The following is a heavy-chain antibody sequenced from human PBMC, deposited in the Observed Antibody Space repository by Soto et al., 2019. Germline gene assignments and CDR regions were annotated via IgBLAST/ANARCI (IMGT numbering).Heavy chain of an antibody. CDR1: GGSISTSSYY. Sequence: QQQLQESGPGLVKPSETLSLTCSVSGGSISTSSYYWVWIRQPPGAGLEWIGSISYSGYTYHNPSLECRFTRSADASKNQFSLNLTCLTAEDSALYSCARVGVGSRTRGIHYWYVWGKGTTVTVSS. D-gene: IGHD2-8*02. CDR2: ISYSGYT. J-gene: IGHJ6*04. CDR3: ARVGVGSRTRGIHYWYV. V-gene: IGHV4-39*01.